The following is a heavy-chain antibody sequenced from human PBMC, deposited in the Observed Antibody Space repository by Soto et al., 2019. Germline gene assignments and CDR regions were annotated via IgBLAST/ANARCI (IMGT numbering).Heavy chain of an antibody. D-gene: IGHD6-6*01. CDR3: ARGRYGTSWDWFDS. V-gene: IGHV5-10-1*01. CDR1: GYTFTNYW. Sequence: GESLKISCTASGYTFTNYWIIWVRQMPGKGLEWMGKVDPSDSYTNYSPSFQGHDTISADKSINTAYLQWSSLKPSDTAMYYCARGRYGTSWDWFDSWGQGTLVTVSS. CDR2: VDPSDSYT. J-gene: IGHJ5*01.